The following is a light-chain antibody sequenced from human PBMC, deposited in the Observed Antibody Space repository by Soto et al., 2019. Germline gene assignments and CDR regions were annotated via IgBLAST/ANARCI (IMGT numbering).Light chain of an antibody. J-gene: IGLJ1*01. V-gene: IGLV2-14*01. CDR1: TSDVGHYNF. CDR2: EVS. CDR3: TSYTTSSTYV. Sequence: QSALTQPDSVSGSRGQSIPISCTGTTSDVGHYNFVSWYQQHPGKAPKFIIYEVSNRPSGVSDRFSGSKSGNTASLTISGLQAEDEADYYCTSYTTSSTYVFGTGTKVTVL.